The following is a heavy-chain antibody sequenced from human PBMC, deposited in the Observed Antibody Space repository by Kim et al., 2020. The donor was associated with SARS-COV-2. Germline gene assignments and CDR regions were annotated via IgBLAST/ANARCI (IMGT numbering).Heavy chain of an antibody. CDR1: GYPITNDYY. Sequence: SETLSLTCTVSGYPITNDYYWGWIRQPPGKGLEWIGSVFHRGDTYYYNPPLKSRVAMSVDTSRNQFSLNLTSVTAADTAVYYCARSVAGATRGFDYWDQGTLVTVSS. D-gene: IGHD1-26*01. CDR3: ARSVAGATRGFDY. V-gene: IGHV4-38-2*02. CDR2: VFHRGDTY. J-gene: IGHJ4*02.